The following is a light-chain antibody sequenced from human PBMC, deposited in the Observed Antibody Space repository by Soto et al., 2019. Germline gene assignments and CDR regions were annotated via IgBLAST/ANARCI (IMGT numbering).Light chain of an antibody. Sequence: EIVLTQSPGTLSLSPGERATLSCRASQSVSTSYLAWYQQKPGQAPRLLIYGASSRATGIPDRFSGSGSGQDFPLTISRLEPEDFAVYYCQQYGSSPPWTFGQGTKVEIK. V-gene: IGKV3-20*01. CDR3: QQYGSSPPWT. CDR1: QSVSTSY. J-gene: IGKJ1*01. CDR2: GAS.